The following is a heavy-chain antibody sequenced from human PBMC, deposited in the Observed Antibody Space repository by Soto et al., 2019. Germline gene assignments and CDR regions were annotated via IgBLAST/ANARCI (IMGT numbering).Heavy chain of an antibody. V-gene: IGHV3-23*01. J-gene: IGHJ4*02. D-gene: IGHD6-19*01. CDR2: ISDSGGST. CDR1: GFPFSTYA. Sequence: EVQLLESGGGLVQPGGSMRLSCAASGFPFSTYAMNWVRQAPGKGLEWVSGISDSGGSTYYADSVKGRFTISRDNSKNTLFLQMSSLRAEDTAVYYCAKCGYSSGRFFDYWGQGTLVTVSS. CDR3: AKCGYSSGRFFDY.